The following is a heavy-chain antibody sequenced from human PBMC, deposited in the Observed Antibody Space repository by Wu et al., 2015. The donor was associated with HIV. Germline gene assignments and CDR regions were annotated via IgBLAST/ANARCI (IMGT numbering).Heavy chain of an antibody. CDR2: INPSNGDT. CDR1: GYSFSGYY. CDR3: LPAGAAPGNRLARNL. D-gene: IGHD3/OR15-3a*01. J-gene: IGHJ4*02. Sequence: QVQLAQSGAEVKKPGASLRVSCQASGYSFSGYYMHWVRQAPGQGLEWLGRINPSNGDTDYAQTFYGRVTNWPGTRLMTAAHMGTKKGLTSEDKQPLYFLPAGAAPGNRLARNLWGQGTLVTVSS. V-gene: IGHV1-2*05.